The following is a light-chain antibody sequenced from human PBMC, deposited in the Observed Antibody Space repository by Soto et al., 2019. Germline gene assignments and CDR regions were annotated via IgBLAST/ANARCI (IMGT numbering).Light chain of an antibody. V-gene: IGLV1-44*01. Sequence: QPVLTQPPSASGTPGQRVTISCSGSSSNIGSNTVNWYQQLPGTAPKLLIYSNNQRPSGVPDRVSGSKSGTSASLAISGLQSEDEAVCYCAAWEDSLKGVFGGGTKLTVL. J-gene: IGLJ2*01. CDR3: AAWEDSLKGV. CDR1: SSNIGSNT. CDR2: SNN.